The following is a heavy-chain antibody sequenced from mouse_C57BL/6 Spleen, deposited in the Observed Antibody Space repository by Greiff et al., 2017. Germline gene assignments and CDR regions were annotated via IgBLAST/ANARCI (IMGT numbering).Heavy chain of an antibody. J-gene: IGHJ4*01. Sequence: VQLQQSGAELVKPGASVKLSCKASGYTFTEYTIHWVKQRSGQGLEWIGWFYPGSGSIKYNEKFKDKATLTADKSSSTVYMGLSRLTSEDSAVYFCARHEEGAYGNLYYYAMDYWGQGTSVTVSS. CDR1: GYTFTEYT. CDR3: ARHEEGAYGNLYYYAMDY. CDR2: FYPGSGSI. V-gene: IGHV1-62-2*01. D-gene: IGHD2-1*01.